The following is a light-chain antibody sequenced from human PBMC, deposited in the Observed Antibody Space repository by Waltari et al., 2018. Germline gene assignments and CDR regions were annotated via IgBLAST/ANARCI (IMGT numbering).Light chain of an antibody. CDR1: QGVSSH. CDR3: QHYFNWPRT. Sequence: EIAMTQSPAILSVSPGESATLSCRASQGVSSHLAWYQQKPGQAPRLLIYGASTRATGVPVRFSGSESGTEFTLTISSLQSEDFAAYYCQHYFNWPRTFGQGTKVEVK. J-gene: IGKJ1*01. V-gene: IGKV3-15*01. CDR2: GAS.